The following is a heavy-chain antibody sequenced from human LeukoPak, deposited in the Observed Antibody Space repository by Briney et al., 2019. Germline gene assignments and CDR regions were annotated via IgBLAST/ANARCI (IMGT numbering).Heavy chain of an antibody. D-gene: IGHD3-9*01. Sequence: APVKVSCKVFGYTFNSYGISWVRQAPGQGLEWMGWISAYNGNTNYAQKLQGRVTVATDTSTSTAYMELRSLRSDDTAVYYCARMERYYDILTGAMDVWGKGTTVTVSS. CDR1: GYTFNSYG. CDR3: ARMERYYDILTGAMDV. CDR2: ISAYNGNT. V-gene: IGHV1-18*04. J-gene: IGHJ6*04.